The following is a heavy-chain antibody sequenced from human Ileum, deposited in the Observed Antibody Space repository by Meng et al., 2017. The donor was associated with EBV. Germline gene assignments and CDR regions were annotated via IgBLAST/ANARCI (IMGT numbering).Heavy chain of an antibody. CDR3: AGVRTHSGGFDP. Sequence: VRLGEAGGGVVQAGRSLRLSCAASGFTFSTYGMHWVRQAPGKGLEWVAVIWYDGSDKYYADSVKGRFTISRDNSKNTLYLQMNSLRAEDTAVYYCAGVRTHSGGFDPWGQGTLVTVSS. D-gene: IGHD2-15*01. V-gene: IGHV3-33*01. J-gene: IGHJ5*02. CDR2: IWYDGSDK. CDR1: GFTFSTYG.